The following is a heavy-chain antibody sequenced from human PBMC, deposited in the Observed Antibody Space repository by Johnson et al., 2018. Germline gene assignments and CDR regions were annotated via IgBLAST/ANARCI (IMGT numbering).Heavy chain of an antibody. V-gene: IGHV3-7*03. J-gene: IGHJ3*02. CDR2: IRQDGNEK. CDR3: ARVGTNDVFDI. D-gene: IGHD1-14*01. CDR1: GFTFSSHS. Sequence: EVQLVESGGGLVQPGGSLRLSCAASGFTFSSHSMSWVRQAPGKGLDWVANIRQDGNEKYNVDSVKGRFTISRDIAKSSLYLQMTSLIVEDMSVYYCARVGTNDVFDIWGQGAVVTVSA.